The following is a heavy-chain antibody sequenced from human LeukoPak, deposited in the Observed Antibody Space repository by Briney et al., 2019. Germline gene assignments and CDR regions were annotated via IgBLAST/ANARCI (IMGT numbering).Heavy chain of an antibody. D-gene: IGHD3-16*01. CDR3: ARETSQKGAHYMDV. CDR2: IFYTGNT. CDR1: GGSISDYY. Sequence: SETLSLTCTVSGGSISDYYWNWIRQPPGKGLEWIGYIFYTGNTNYNPSLTSRVTISLDTSKNQFSLRLSSVTAADTAVYYCARETSQKGAHYMDVWGKGTTITISS. J-gene: IGHJ6*03. V-gene: IGHV4-59*01.